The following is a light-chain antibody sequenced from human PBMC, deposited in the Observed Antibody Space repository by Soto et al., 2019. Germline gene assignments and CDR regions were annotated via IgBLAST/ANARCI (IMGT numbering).Light chain of an antibody. CDR3: SSSTTSSTVVV. Sequence: QSALTQPASVSGSPGQSITISCTGTSSDVGGYNYVSWYQQHPGKAPKLIIFEVSNRPSGVSNRFSGSKSGNTASLTISGLQTEDEADYYCSSSTTSSTVVVFGGGTKLTVL. CDR1: SSDVGGYNY. V-gene: IGLV2-14*03. CDR2: EVS. J-gene: IGLJ3*02.